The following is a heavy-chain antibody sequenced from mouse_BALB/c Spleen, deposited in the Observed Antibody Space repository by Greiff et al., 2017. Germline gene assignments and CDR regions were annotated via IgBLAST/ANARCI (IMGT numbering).Heavy chain of an antibody. CDR1: GFTFSSFG. V-gene: IGHV5-17*02. CDR2: ISSGSSTI. Sequence: EVQLVEPGGGLVQPGGSLKLSCAASGFTFSSFGMHWFRQAPEKGLEWVAYISSGSSTISYADTVKSRFTISRVNPKNTLFLQMTSLRSDDTAMYYCARNYRFDEAWFAYWGQGTLVTVSA. CDR3: ARNYRFDEAWFAY. J-gene: IGHJ3*01. D-gene: IGHD2-14*01.